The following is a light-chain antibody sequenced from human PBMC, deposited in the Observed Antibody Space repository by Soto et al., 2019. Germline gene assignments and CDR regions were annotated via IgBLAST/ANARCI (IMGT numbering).Light chain of an antibody. Sequence: PGERATLSCWASETVATNLAWYQQKPGQAPRLLISGASTRAAGISDRFRGSGSGTEFTLTISSLRSEDSAIYYCQQYLEWPPMTFGQGTKVEI. CDR1: ETVATN. J-gene: IGKJ1*01. CDR3: QQYLEWPPMT. CDR2: GAS. V-gene: IGKV3-15*01.